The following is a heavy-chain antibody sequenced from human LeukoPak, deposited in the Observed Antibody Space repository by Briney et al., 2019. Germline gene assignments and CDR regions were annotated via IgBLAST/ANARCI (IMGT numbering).Heavy chain of an antibody. CDR3: AKGHYYGSGSLDY. D-gene: IGHD3-10*01. CDR1: GFTFSSHA. Sequence: GGSLRLSCGASGFTFSSHAMTWVRQAPGKGLEWVSAIGGRDGSTYYADSVKGRFTISRDNSKNTLYVQMNSLRAEDTAVYYCAKGHYYGSGSLDYWGQGTLVTVSS. V-gene: IGHV3-23*01. J-gene: IGHJ4*02. CDR2: IGGRDGST.